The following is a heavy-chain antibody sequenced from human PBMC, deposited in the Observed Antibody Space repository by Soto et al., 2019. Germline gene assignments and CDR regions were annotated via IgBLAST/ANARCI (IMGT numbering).Heavy chain of an antibody. CDR2: IDHSGYT. CDR3: ARVRDWFDP. CDR1: GGSFSGYC. Sequence: PSETLSLTCAVYGGSFSGYCWNWIRQPPGKGLEWIGEIDHSGYTNYNPSLKSRVTISVDTSKNQFSLRLASVTAADTAVYYCARVRDWFDPWGQGTLVTVPS. J-gene: IGHJ5*02. D-gene: IGHD3-3*01. V-gene: IGHV4-34*01.